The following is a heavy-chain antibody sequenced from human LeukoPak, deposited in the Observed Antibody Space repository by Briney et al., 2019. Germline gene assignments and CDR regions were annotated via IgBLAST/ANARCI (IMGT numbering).Heavy chain of an antibody. CDR1: GYSISSGYY. CDR3: ASPSIAARPSAFDI. V-gene: IGHV4-38-2*01. D-gene: IGHD6-6*01. CDR2: IYHSGST. J-gene: IGHJ3*02. Sequence: SETLSLTCAVSGYSISSGYYWGWIRQPPGKGLEWIGSIYHSGSTYYNPSFKSRVTISVDTSKNQFSLKLSSVTAADTAVYYCASPSIAARPSAFDIWGQGTMVTVSS.